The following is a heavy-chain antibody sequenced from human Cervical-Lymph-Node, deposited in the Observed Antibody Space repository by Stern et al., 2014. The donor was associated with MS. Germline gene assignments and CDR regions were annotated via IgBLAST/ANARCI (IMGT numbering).Heavy chain of an antibody. V-gene: IGHV3-33*01. Sequence: QVQLVESGGGVVQPGRSLRLSCAASGFTFSSYGMHWVRQAPGTGLEWVAVIWYDGSNKYYADSVKGRFTISRDNSKNTLYLQMNSLRAEDTAVYYCARETSPSSSGGYYYGMDVWGQGTTVTVSS. CDR1: GFTFSSYG. CDR2: IWYDGSNK. J-gene: IGHJ6*02. D-gene: IGHD6-13*01. CDR3: ARETSPSSSGGYYYGMDV.